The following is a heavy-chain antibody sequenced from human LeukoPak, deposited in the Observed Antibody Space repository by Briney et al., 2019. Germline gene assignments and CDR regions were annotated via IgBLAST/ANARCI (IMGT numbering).Heavy chain of an antibody. Sequence: PSETLSLTCAVYGGSFSGYYWSWIRQPPGKGLEWIGEINHSGSTNYNPSLKSRVTISVDTSKNQFSLKLSSVTAADTAVYYCARAPPIAAAGREYYYYGMDVWGQGTTVTVSS. CDR1: GGSFSGYY. D-gene: IGHD6-13*01. CDR3: ARAPPIAAAGREYYYYGMDV. J-gene: IGHJ6*02. V-gene: IGHV4-34*01. CDR2: INHSGST.